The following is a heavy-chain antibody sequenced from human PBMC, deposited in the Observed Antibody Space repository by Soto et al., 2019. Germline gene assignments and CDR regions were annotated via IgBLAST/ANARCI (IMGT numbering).Heavy chain of an antibody. CDR2: FSGSGGST. J-gene: IGHJ4*02. Sequence: GGSLRLSCAASGFTFSSYAMSWVRQAPGKGLEWVAAFSGSGGSTYYANSWKGRFTISRENSRNTLYLQMNSLRAEDTAVYYCANEYSGYDEYPFDYWGQGTLVTVSS. CDR1: GFTFSSYA. CDR3: ANEYSGYDEYPFDY. V-gene: IGHV3-23*01. D-gene: IGHD5-12*01.